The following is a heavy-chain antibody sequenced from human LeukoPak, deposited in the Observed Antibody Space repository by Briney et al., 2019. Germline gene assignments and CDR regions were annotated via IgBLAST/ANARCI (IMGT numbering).Heavy chain of an antibody. J-gene: IGHJ4*02. V-gene: IGHV1-46*01. D-gene: IGHD5-18*01. CDR2: INPSSGST. CDR1: GYTFTTYY. CDR3: ARVLGAHRYGSIDH. Sequence: ASVKVSCKASGYTFTTYYMHWVRQAPGQGLEWMGIINPSSGSTSYAQKFQGRVTMTRDTSASTVYMELSSLRSEDTAIYYCARVLGAHRYGSIDHWGQGTLVTVSS.